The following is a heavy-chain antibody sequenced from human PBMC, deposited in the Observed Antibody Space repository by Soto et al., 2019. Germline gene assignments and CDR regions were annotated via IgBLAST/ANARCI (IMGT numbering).Heavy chain of an antibody. D-gene: IGHD3-3*01. CDR1: GFTFSSYA. CDR2: ISGSGGST. J-gene: IGHJ4*02. Sequence: GGSLRLSCAASGFTFSSYAMRWVRQAPGKGLEWVSAISGSGGSTYYADSVKGRFTISRDNSKNTLYLQMNSLRAEDTAVYYCAKDQENLRFLEWIPYPHFDYWGQGTLVTVSS. CDR3: AKDQENLRFLEWIPYPHFDY. V-gene: IGHV3-23*01.